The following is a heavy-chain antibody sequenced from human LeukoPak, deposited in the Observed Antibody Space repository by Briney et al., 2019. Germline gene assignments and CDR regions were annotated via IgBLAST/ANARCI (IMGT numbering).Heavy chain of an antibody. J-gene: IGHJ4*02. CDR2: IKQDGSEK. D-gene: IGHD3-10*01. CDR1: GFTFSSYW. V-gene: IGHV3-7*01. Sequence: GGSLRLSCAASGFTFSSYWRSWVRQAPGKGLEWVANIKQDGSEKYYVDSVNGRFTISRDNAKNSLYLQMNSLRAEDTAVYYCARVLVRGVMGFDYWGQGTLVTVSS. CDR3: ARVLVRGVMGFDY.